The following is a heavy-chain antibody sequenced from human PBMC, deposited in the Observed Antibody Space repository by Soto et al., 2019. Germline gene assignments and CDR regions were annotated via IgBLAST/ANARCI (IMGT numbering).Heavy chain of an antibody. CDR2: ISSSSGYI. J-gene: IGHJ5*02. Sequence: GGSLRLSCAASGFTFSSYSMNWARQAPGKGLEWVSYISSSSGYIYYADSVKGRLTISRDNAKNSLYLQMNSLSAEDTAVDYCGRSGITGSNWFDPWGQGTLVTVSS. CDR1: GFTFSSYS. V-gene: IGHV3-21*01. D-gene: IGHD1-20*01. CDR3: GRSGITGSNWFDP.